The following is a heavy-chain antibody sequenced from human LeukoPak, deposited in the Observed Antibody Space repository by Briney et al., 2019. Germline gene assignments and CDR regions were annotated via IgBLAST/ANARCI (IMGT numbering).Heavy chain of an antibody. CDR3: AKENGAAVISHFDY. D-gene: IGHD2-21*01. CDR1: GVTFSSYA. J-gene: IGHJ4*02. CDR2: ISGSGGTT. Sequence: GGSLRLSCAASGVTFSSYAMTWVRQAPGKGLEWVSGISGSGGTTYYADSVKGRFTISRDNSKNTLYLQMNSLRAEDTAVYYCAKENGAAVISHFDYWGQGTLVTVSS. V-gene: IGHV3-23*01.